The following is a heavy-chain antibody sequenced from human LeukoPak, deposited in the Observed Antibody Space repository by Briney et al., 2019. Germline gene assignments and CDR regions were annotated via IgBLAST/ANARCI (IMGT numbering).Heavy chain of an antibody. CDR3: ARDHYYDSSGSRD. J-gene: IGHJ4*02. D-gene: IGHD3-22*01. V-gene: IGHV1-69*04. CDR1: GGTFSSYA. Sequence: ASVKVSCKASGGTFSSYAISWVRQAPGQGLAWMGRIIPILGIANYAQKFQGRVTITAEKSTSTAYMELSSLRSEDTAVYYCARDHYYDSSGSRDWGQGTLVTVSS. CDR2: IIPILGIA.